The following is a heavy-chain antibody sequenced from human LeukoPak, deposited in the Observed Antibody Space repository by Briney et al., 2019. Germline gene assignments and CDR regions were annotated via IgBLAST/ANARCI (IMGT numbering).Heavy chain of an antibody. CDR3: AKVINSGYYYYFDY. Sequence: PGGSLRLSCAGSGFTFSSYAMSRVRQAPAKGLEWVSAISHSSSGTYYVDSVKGRFTISRDNSKNTLYMQMNSLRAEDTAVYYCAKVINSGYYYYFDYWGQGTLVTVSS. J-gene: IGHJ4*02. V-gene: IGHV3-23*01. CDR1: GFTFSSYA. CDR2: ISHSSSGT. D-gene: IGHD3-22*01.